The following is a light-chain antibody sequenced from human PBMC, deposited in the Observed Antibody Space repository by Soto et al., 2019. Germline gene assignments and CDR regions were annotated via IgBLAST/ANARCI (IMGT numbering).Light chain of an antibody. CDR3: YSFAGSATFV. Sequence: QSVLTQPASVSGSPGQSITISCTGTSSDIGGYNLVSWYQHHPGKAPKLLIYEATKRPSGVSDRFSGSRSGNTASLTISPLQSEDGADYSCYSFAGSATFVFGGGTKLTVL. J-gene: IGLJ2*01. CDR2: EAT. V-gene: IGLV2-23*02. CDR1: SSDIGGYNL.